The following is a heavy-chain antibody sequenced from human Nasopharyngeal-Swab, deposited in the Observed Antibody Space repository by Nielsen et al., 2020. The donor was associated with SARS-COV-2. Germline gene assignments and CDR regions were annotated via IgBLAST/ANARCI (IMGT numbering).Heavy chain of an antibody. J-gene: IGHJ5*02. CDR3: AKEGATWWFDP. Sequence: SETLSLTCTVSGVSITSQYLSWIRQPTGKGLEWIGYISHNSGTSYHPSLKSRVTMFMDTAKNQFYLRLTSVTAADTAVYYCAKEGATWWFDPCGQGTLVTVSS. V-gene: IGHV4-59*11. CDR2: ISHNSGT. CDR1: GVSITSQY.